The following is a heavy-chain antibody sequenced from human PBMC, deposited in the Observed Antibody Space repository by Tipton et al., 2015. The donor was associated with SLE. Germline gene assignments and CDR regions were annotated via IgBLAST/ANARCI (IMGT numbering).Heavy chain of an antibody. CDR3: ARRSPSDYYDSSGYSYFDY. CDR1: GGSISSSSYY. D-gene: IGHD3-22*01. CDR2: IYYSGST. Sequence: LSLTCTVSGGSISSSSYYWGWIRQPPGKGLEWIGSIYYSGSTYYNPSLKGRVTISVDTSKNQFSLKLSSVTAADTAVYYCARRSPSDYYDSSGYSYFDYWGQGTLVTVSS. V-gene: IGHV4-39*07. J-gene: IGHJ4*02.